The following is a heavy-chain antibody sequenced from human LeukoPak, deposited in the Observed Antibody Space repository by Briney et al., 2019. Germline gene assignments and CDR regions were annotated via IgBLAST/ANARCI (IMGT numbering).Heavy chain of an antibody. V-gene: IGHV4-59*01. J-gene: IGHJ2*01. CDR2: IYYSGST. CDR1: GGSISSYY. D-gene: IGHD6-19*01. Sequence: PSETLSLTCTVSGGSISSYYWSWIRQPPGKRLEWIGYIYYSGSTNYNPSLKSRVTISVDTSKNQFSLKLSSVTAADTAVYYCARYPQEEYSSGWYWYFDLWGRGTLVTVSS. CDR3: ARYPQEEYSSGWYWYFDL.